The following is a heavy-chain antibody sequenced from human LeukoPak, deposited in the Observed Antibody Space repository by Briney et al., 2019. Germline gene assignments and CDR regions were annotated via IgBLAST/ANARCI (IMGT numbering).Heavy chain of an antibody. CDR3: AKNGGSQCYSHLDS. J-gene: IGHJ4*02. CDR1: GFTFSSYA. V-gene: IGHV3-23*01. D-gene: IGHD2-15*01. Sequence: PGGSLRLSCAASGFTFSSYAVSWVRQAPGKGLEWVSGTSGSGGSTYYGGSVKGRFTISRDNSKNTLYLQMNSLRVEDTAVYYCAKNGGSQCYSHLDSWGQGTLVTVSS. CDR2: TSGSGGST.